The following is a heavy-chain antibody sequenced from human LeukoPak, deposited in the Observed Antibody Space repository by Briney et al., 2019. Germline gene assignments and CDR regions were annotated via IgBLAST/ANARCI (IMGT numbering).Heavy chain of an antibody. Sequence: SVKVSCKASGGTFSNYAISWVRQAPGQGLEWMGGIIPIFGTANYAQKFRGRVTITADKSTRTAYMELRSLRSDDTAVYYCARALYHTFDYWGQGTLVTVSS. V-gene: IGHV1-69*06. D-gene: IGHD2-2*01. CDR1: GGTFSNYA. CDR2: IIPIFGTA. J-gene: IGHJ4*02. CDR3: ARALYHTFDY.